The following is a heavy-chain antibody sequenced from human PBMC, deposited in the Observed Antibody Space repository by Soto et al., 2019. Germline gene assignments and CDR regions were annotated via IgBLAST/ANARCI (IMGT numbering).Heavy chain of an antibody. CDR3: ANAASLYYDYDMDV. Sequence: GGTLRLSCAASGFTFSRYGINWVRQAPGKGLEWVSGISASGGSTYYADSVKGRFTISRDNSKNTLYLQMNSLRVEDTAVFYCANAASLYYDYDMDVRGTGTTVTVSS. J-gene: IGHJ6*03. CDR2: ISASGGST. CDR1: GFTFSRYG. V-gene: IGHV3-23*01.